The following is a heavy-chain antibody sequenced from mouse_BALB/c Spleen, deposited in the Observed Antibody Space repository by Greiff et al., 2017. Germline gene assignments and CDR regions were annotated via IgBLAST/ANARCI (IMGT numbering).Heavy chain of an antibody. D-gene: IGHD2-3*01. V-gene: IGHV5-6-3*01. CDR1: GFTFSSYG. J-gene: IGHJ3*01. Sequence: EVKLMESGGGLVQPGGSLKLSCAASGFTFSSYGMSWVRQTPDKRLELVATINSNGGSTYYPDSVKGRFTISRDNAKNTLYLQMSSLKSEDTAMYYCARRRIYDGYPWFAYWGQGTLVTVSA. CDR2: INSNGGST. CDR3: ARRRIYDGYPWFAY.